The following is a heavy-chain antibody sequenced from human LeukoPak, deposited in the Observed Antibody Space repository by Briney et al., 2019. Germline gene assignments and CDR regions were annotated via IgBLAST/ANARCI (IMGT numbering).Heavy chain of an antibody. CDR3: ARQETRGYYMGV. J-gene: IGHJ6*03. CDR1: GYTFTSYD. Sequence: ASVKVSCKASGYTFTSYDINWVRQAAGQGLEWMGWMNPNSGNTGSAQKFQGRVTMTRDTSKRTAYLELSSPKSEDTAVYYCARQETRGYYMGVWGQGTTVTISS. CDR2: MNPNSGNT. V-gene: IGHV1-8*01. D-gene: IGHD5-24*01.